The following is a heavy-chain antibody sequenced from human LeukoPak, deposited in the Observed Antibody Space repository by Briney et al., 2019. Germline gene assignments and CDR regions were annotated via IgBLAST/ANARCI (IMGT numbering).Heavy chain of an antibody. V-gene: IGHV3-21*01. Sequence: PGGSLRLSCAASGFTFSSYSMSWVRQAPGKGLEWVSSISSSSSYIYYADSVKGRFTISRDNAKNSLYLQMNSLRAEDTAVYYCARGYCSSTSCYGGFFDYWGQGTLVTVSS. D-gene: IGHD2-2*01. CDR3: ARGYCSSTSCYGGFFDY. CDR2: ISSSSSYI. CDR1: GFTFSSYS. J-gene: IGHJ4*02.